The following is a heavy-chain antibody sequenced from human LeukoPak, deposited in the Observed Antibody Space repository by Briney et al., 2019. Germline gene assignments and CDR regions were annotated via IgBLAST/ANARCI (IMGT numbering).Heavy chain of an antibody. CDR2: IDGSGGRP. Sequence: GGSLRLSCAASGFTLSKCAMNWVRQAPGKGLEWVSGIDGSGGRPPSADSVKGRFTISRDIYKNTLYLQMDSLRAEDTAAYYCARGKDHDFWNPFDHWGQGTLVTVSS. CDR1: GFTLSKCA. V-gene: IGHV3-23*01. D-gene: IGHD3-3*01. CDR3: ARGKDHDFWNPFDH. J-gene: IGHJ4*02.